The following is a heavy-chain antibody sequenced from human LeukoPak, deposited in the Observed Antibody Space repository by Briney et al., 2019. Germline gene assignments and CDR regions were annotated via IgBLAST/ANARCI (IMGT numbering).Heavy chain of an antibody. J-gene: IGHJ6*03. CDR2: IYTSGST. CDR1: GGSISSYY. V-gene: IGHV4-4*07. D-gene: IGHD3-3*01. CDR3: ARFFGVAGTGYYYMDV. Sequence: SETLSLTCTVSGGSISSYYWSWIRQPAGKGLEWIGRIYTSGSTNYNPSLKSRVTMSVDTSKNQFSLKLSSVTAADTAVYYCARFFGVAGTGYYYMDVWGKGTTVTVSS.